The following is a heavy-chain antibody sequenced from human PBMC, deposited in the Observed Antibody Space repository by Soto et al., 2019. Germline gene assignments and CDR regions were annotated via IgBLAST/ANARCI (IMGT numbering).Heavy chain of an antibody. V-gene: IGHV3-74*01. CDR3: ARWDAAAGTMDY. Sequence: PGGSLRLSCAASGFTFSSYWMHWVRQAPGKGLVWVSRINSDGSSTSYADSVKGRFTISRDNAKNTLYLQMNSLRAEDTAVYYCARWDAAAGTMDYWGQGTLVTVSS. CDR1: GFTFSSYW. CDR2: INSDGSST. J-gene: IGHJ4*02. D-gene: IGHD6-13*01.